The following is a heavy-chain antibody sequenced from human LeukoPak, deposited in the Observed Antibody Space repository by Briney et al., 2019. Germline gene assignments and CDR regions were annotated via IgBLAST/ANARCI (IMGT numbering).Heavy chain of an antibody. V-gene: IGHV3-9*01. CDR3: AKDMDPYSSSRVDY. CDR2: ISWNSGSI. Sequence: GRSLRLSCAASGFTFDDYAMHWVRQAPGKGLEWVSGISWNSGSIGYADSVKGRFTISRDNAKNSLYLQMNSLRAEDTALYYCAKDMDPYSSSRVDYWGQGTLVTVSS. CDR1: GFTFDDYA. J-gene: IGHJ4*02. D-gene: IGHD6-13*01.